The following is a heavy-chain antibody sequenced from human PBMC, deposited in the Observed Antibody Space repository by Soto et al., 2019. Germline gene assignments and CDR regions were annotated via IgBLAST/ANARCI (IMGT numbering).Heavy chain of an antibody. J-gene: IGHJ4*02. CDR3: AKDAVSGDGIWLLDS. V-gene: IGHV3-23*01. CDR1: VFTCTNYA. CDR2: LLRSGSTT. D-gene: IGHD4-17*01. Sequence: PGGALRLSCAASVFTCTNYAMTWARQAPGKGLEWVSSLLRSGSTTYYADSVKGRFTISSDISANSLYLQMDSLRAEDTAVYYCAKDAVSGDGIWLLDSWGQGTVVTVSS.